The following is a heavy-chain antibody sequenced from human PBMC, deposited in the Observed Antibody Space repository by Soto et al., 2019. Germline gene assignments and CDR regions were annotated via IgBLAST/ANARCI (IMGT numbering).Heavy chain of an antibody. V-gene: IGHV1-69*10. CDR2: IIPILGIA. CDR3: AREGDYYDSSGYYL. J-gene: IGHJ5*02. D-gene: IGHD3-22*01. CDR1: GGTFSSYT. Sequence: GASVKVSCKASGGTFSSYTISWVRQAPGQGLEWMGGIIPILGIANYAQKLQGRVTITADRSTSTAYMELSSLRSEDTAVYYCAREGDYYDSSGYYLWGQGTLVTVSS.